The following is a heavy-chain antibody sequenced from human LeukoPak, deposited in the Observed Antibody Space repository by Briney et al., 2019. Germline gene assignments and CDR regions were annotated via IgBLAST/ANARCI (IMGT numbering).Heavy chain of an antibody. CDR3: ATIQGYCSSTSCPGAFDP. D-gene: IGHD2-2*01. J-gene: IGHJ5*02. CDR1: GGSISSGGYS. CDR2: IYYSGST. V-gene: IGHV4-31*03. Sequence: SETLSLTCTVSGGSISSGGYSWSWIRQHPGTGLEWIGYIYYSGSTYYNPSLKSRVTISVDTSKNQFSLKLSSVTAADTAVYYCATIQGYCSSTSCPGAFDPWGQGTLVTVSS.